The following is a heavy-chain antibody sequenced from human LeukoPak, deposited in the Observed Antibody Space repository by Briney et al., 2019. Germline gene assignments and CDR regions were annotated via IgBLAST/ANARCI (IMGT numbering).Heavy chain of an antibody. CDR1: GFTFSTYW. J-gene: IGHJ4*02. CDR3: ARDRLYGYGDHTRDY. V-gene: IGHV3-7*03. CDR2: IKQEGREN. D-gene: IGHD4-17*01. Sequence: GGSLRLSCAASGFTFSTYWMTWVRQAPGEGLEWVANIKQEGRENYYVDSVKGRFTISRDTAKNSLYLKMNCLRAEDTAVYYCARDRLYGYGDHTRDYWGQGTRVTVSS.